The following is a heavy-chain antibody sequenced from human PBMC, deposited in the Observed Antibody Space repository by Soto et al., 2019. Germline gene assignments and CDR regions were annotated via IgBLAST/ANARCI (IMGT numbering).Heavy chain of an antibody. CDR2: IWYDGSNK. CDR3: ARDRTYGDYEAADYYYYGMDV. D-gene: IGHD4-17*01. J-gene: IGHJ6*02. V-gene: IGHV3-33*01. CDR1: GFTFSSYG. Sequence: GGSLRLSCAASGFTFSSYGMHWVRQAPGKGLEWVAVIWYDGSNKYYADSVKGRFTISRDNSKNTLYLQMNSLRAEDTAVYYCARDRTYGDYEAADYYYYGMDVWGQGTTVTVS.